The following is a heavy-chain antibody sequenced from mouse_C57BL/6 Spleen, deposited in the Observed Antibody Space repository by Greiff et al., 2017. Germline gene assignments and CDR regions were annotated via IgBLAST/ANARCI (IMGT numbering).Heavy chain of an antibody. D-gene: IGHD1-1*01. J-gene: IGHJ2*01. CDR2: IYPGDGDT. Sequence: QVQLQQSGPELVKPGASVKISCKASGYAFSSSWMNWVKQRPGKGLEWIGRIYPGDGDTNYNGKFKGKATLTADKSSSTAYMQLSSLTSEDSAVYFCAREELYYYGSSPSYFDYWGQGTTLTGSS. CDR3: AREELYYYGSSPSYFDY. V-gene: IGHV1-82*01. CDR1: GYAFSSSW.